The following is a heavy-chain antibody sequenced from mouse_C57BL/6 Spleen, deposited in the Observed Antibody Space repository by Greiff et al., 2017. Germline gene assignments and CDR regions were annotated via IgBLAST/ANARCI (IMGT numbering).Heavy chain of an antibody. CDR1: GYTFTSYG. J-gene: IGHJ4*01. Sequence: VQLQQSGAELARPGASVKLSCKASGYTFTSYGISWVKQRPGQGLEWIGEIYPRSGNTYYNEKFKGKATLTADKSSSTAYMELRSLTSEDSAVYFCARSVLSNYEDAMDYWGQGTSVTVSS. D-gene: IGHD2-5*01. CDR3: ARSVLSNYEDAMDY. V-gene: IGHV1-81*01. CDR2: IYPRSGNT.